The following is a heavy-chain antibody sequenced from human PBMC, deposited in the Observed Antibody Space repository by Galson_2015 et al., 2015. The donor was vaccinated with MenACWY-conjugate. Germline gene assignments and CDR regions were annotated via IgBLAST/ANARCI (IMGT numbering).Heavy chain of an antibody. D-gene: IGHD3-16*01. V-gene: IGHV1-2*06. CDR1: GNTFNVYY. J-gene: IGHJ4*02. Sequence: SVKVSCKASGNTFNVYYFHWVRQAPGQGLEWMGRINPNSGGGNSAQRFQGRVTMTRDTSASTTYMELNRLTPDDTAVYFCARVTGGRFDLWGQGTLVTVSS. CDR3: ARVTGGRFDL. CDR2: INPNSGGG.